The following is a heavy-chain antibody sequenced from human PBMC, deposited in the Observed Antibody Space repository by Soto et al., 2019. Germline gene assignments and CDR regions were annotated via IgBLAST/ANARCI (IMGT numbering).Heavy chain of an antibody. CDR2: ISGSGGRT. CDR1: GFTFSSYA. J-gene: IGHJ4*02. CDR3: AKANSFSCSGTTCYACYFDY. Sequence: EVQLLESGGGFVPPGGSLRLSCAVSGFTFSSYAMSWVRQAPGKGLEWISYISGSGGRTYYADSVKGRFTISRDNSKNTVYLQMNSLRVEDTAVYYCAKANSFSCSGTTCYACYFDYWGQGTLVTVSS. V-gene: IGHV3-23*01. D-gene: IGHD2-2*01.